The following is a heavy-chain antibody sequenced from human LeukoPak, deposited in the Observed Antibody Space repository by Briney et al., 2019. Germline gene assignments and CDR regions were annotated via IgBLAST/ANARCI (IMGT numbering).Heavy chain of an antibody. D-gene: IGHD2-8*02. CDR2: IYYSGTT. J-gene: IGHJ4*02. V-gene: IGHV4-39*07. Sequence: SETLSLTCTVSGGSTSSSSYYWGWIRQPPGKGLEWIGSIYYSGTTYYNPSLKSRVTISLDTSKNQFSLKLSSVTAADTAIYYCARVSKLHWSGDYWGQGTLVTVSS. CDR1: GGSTSSSSYY. CDR3: ARVSKLHWSGDY.